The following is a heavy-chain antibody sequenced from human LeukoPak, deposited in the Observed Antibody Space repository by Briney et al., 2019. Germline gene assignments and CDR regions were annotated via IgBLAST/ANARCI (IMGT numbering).Heavy chain of an antibody. CDR1: GYTFTSYY. J-gene: IGHJ4*02. Sequence: ASVKVSRKASGYTFTSYYMHWVRQAPGQGLEWMGIINPSGGSTSYAQKFQGRVAMTRDMSTSTVYMELSSLRSEDTAVYYCARELGTFDYWGQGTLVTVSS. D-gene: IGHD6-13*01. CDR3: ARELGTFDY. V-gene: IGHV1-46*01. CDR2: INPSGGST.